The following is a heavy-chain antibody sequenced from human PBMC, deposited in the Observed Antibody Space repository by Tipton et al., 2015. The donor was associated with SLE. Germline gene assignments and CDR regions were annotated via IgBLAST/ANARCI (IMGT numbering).Heavy chain of an antibody. CDR1: GYSISSGYY. D-gene: IGHD6-13*01. J-gene: IGHJ5*02. Sequence: TLSLTCAVSGYSISSGYYWGWIRQPPGKGLAWIGSFYHSGSTYYNPSPKSRVTLSVDTSKNQFSLKLSSVTAADTAVYYCARGDSSSWYVWFDPWGQGTLVTVSS. V-gene: IGHV4-38-2*01. CDR2: FYHSGST. CDR3: ARGDSSSWYVWFDP.